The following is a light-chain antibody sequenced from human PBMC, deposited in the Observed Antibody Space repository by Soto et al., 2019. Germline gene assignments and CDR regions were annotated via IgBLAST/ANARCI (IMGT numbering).Light chain of an antibody. CDR2: GTS. CDR1: QSVSSSY. V-gene: IGKV3-20*01. CDR3: PEYGYSRFT. Sequence: VVTECRARLSSYQGKNDTLSCRASQSVSSSYLAWYQQKPGQAPRLLIYGTSTRATGIPDRFSGSGSGTDFTLTISRLEPEDFTVYCCPEYGYSRFTVCQGTRLDNK. J-gene: IGKJ5*01.